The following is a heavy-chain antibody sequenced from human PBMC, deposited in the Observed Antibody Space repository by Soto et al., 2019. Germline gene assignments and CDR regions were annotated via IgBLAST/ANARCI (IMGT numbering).Heavy chain of an antibody. CDR2: INPNSGGT. D-gene: IGHD3-22*01. CDR1: GYTFTGYY. Sequence: ASVKVSCKASGYTFTGYYMHWVRQAPGQGLEWMGWINPNSGGTNYAQKFQGWVTMTRDTSISTAYMELSRLRSDDTAVYYCARAGVQYYYDSSGYFPYYYYGMDVWGQGTKVTVS. J-gene: IGHJ6*02. CDR3: ARAGVQYYYDSSGYFPYYYYGMDV. V-gene: IGHV1-2*04.